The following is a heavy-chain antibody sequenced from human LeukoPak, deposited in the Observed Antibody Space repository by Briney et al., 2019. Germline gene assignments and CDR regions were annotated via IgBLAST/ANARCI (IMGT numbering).Heavy chain of an antibody. Sequence: SETLSLTCNVSGYSISRGYYWSWIRQHPGKGLEWIGYIYYSGSTYYNPSLKSRVTISVDTSKNQFSLKLSSVTAADTAVYYCARFVGYCSGGSCYSVDYWGQGTLVTVSS. V-gene: IGHV4-31*03. J-gene: IGHJ4*02. CDR3: ARFVGYCSGGSCYSVDY. CDR2: IYYSGST. CDR1: GYSISRGYY. D-gene: IGHD2-15*01.